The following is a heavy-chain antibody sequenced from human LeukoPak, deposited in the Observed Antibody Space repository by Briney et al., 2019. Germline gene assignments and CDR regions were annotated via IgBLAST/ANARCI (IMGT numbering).Heavy chain of an antibody. J-gene: IGHJ5*02. CDR2: ISGSGGST. D-gene: IGHD3-10*01. Sequence: GGSLRLSCAASGFTFSSYAMSWVRQAPGKGLEWVSAISGSGGSTYYADSVKGRFTISRDNSKNTLYLQMNSLRAGDTAVYYCAKDLRGIDGSGSFYNWFDPWGQGTLVTVSS. CDR3: AKDLRGIDGSGSFYNWFDP. V-gene: IGHV3-23*01. CDR1: GFTFSSYA.